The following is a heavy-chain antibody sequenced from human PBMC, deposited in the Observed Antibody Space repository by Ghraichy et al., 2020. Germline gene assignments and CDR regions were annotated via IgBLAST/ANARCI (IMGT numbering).Heavy chain of an antibody. J-gene: IGHJ4*02. CDR1: GFTFNTYW. Sequence: GGSLRLSCAASGFTFNTYWMSWVRQAPGKGLEWVANIKHDGSDKYYVDSVKGRFTISRDNGKNSLYLQMNSLRAEDTAVYYCATDAYYFDSWGQGTLVTVSS. CDR2: IKHDGSDK. CDR3: ATDAYYFDS. V-gene: IGHV3-7*03.